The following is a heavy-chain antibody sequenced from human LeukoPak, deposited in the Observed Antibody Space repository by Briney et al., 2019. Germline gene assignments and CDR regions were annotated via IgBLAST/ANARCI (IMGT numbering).Heavy chain of an antibody. V-gene: IGHV3-30*02. Sequence: GGSLRLSCAVSGFTLSNYGGMHWVRQAPGKGLGGVAFIRYDGSKKYYADSVKGRFTISRDNSKNTLYLQMNSLRAEDTAVYYCAQDSRYWDIVVVPAAPLGDAFDIWGQGTMVTVSS. CDR1: GFTLSNYG. CDR2: IRYDGSKK. CDR3: AQDSRYWDIVVVPAAPLGDAFDI. D-gene: IGHD2-2*01. J-gene: IGHJ3*02.